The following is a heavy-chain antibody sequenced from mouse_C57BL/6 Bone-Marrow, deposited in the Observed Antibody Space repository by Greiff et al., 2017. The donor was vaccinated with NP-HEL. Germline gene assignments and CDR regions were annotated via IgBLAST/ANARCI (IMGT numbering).Heavy chain of an antibody. CDR1: GFTFSSYA. CDR3: TRGDYYYGSTYYFDY. V-gene: IGHV5-9-1*02. J-gene: IGHJ2*01. CDR2: ISSGGDYI. D-gene: IGHD1-1*01. Sequence: EVKVEESGEGLVKPGGSLKLSCAASGFTFSSYAMSWVRQTPEKRLEWVAYISSGGDYIYYADTVKGRFTISRDNARNTLYLQMSSLKSEDTAMYYCTRGDYYYGSTYYFDYWGQGTTLTVSS.